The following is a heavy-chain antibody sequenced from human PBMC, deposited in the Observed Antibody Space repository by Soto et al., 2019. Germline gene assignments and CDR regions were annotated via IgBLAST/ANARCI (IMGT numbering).Heavy chain of an antibody. D-gene: IGHD3-3*01. Sequence: EVQLVESGGGLVQPGGSLRLSCAASGFTFSSYSMNWVRQAPGKGLEWVSYISSSSSTIYYADSVKGRFTISRDNAKNSLYLQMNSLRDEDTAVYYCARDRELRDFWSGPLDYYFDYWGQGTLVTVSS. CDR3: ARDRELRDFWSGPLDYYFDY. V-gene: IGHV3-48*02. CDR2: ISSSSSTI. CDR1: GFTFSSYS. J-gene: IGHJ4*02.